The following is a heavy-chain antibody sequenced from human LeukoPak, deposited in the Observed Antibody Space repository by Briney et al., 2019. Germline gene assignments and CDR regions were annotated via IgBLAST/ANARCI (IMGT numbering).Heavy chain of an antibody. CDR3: AREVATTPQYYYYGMDV. Sequence: GGSLRLSCAASGFTVSSSYMSWVRQAPGKGLEWVSVIYSGGSTYYADSVKGRFTISRDNSKNTLYLQMNSLRAEDTAVYYCAREVATTPQYYYYGMDVWGQGTTVTVSS. CDR2: IYSGGST. J-gene: IGHJ6*02. V-gene: IGHV3-66*01. CDR1: GFTVSSSY. D-gene: IGHD5-12*01.